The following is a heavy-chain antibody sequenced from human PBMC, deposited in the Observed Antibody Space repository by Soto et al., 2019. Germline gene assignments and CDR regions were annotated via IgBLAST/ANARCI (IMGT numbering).Heavy chain of an antibody. V-gene: IGHV4-38-2*01. J-gene: IGHJ6*02. D-gene: IGHD1-26*01. CDR3: ASWDLYYYYGMDV. CDR1: GYSISSGYY. Sequence: PSATLSLTFAFSGYSISSGYYWGWIRQPPGKGLEWIGSIYHSGSTYYNPSLKSRVTISVDTSKNQFSLKLSSVTAADTAVYYCASWDLYYYYGMDVCGQGTTVTVSS. CDR2: IYHSGST.